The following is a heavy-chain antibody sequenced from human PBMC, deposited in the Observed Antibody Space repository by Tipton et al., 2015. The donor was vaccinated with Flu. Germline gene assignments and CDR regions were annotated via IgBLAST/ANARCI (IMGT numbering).Heavy chain of an antibody. CDR1: GGSISSYY. D-gene: IGHD3-16*01. V-gene: IGHV4-4*07. CDR2: IYTSGST. J-gene: IGHJ4*02. CDR3: ARADSYDYVWGIEFDY. Sequence: TLSPTCTVSGGSISSYYWSWIRQPAGKGLEWIGRIYTSGSTNYTPSLKSRVTMSVDTSKNQFSLKLSSVTAAAPAVYYCARADSYDYVWGIEFDYWGQGTLVTVSS.